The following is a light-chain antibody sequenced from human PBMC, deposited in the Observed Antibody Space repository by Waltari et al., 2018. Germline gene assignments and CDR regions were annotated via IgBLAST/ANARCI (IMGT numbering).Light chain of an antibody. V-gene: IGLV1-40*01. CDR3: QSYDTSLREMV. CDR1: NSNIGAGYY. Sequence: QSVLTQPPSASGASGQTVTISCTGSNSNIGAGYYVHWYQHLPGRAPKLLIDRDYNRPSGVPGRISGSKSGNSASLAITGLQADDEGDYYCQSYDTSLREMVFGGGTRLTVL. CDR2: RDY. J-gene: IGLJ3*02.